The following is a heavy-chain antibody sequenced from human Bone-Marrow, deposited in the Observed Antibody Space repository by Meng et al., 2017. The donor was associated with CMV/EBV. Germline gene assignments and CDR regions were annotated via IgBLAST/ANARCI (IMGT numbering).Heavy chain of an antibody. Sequence: SLKISCAASGFTFSSYSMNWVRQAPGKGLEWVSGINWSGSRIGYADSVKGRFTISRDNAKNSLYLQMNSLRVEDTAFYYCAKDRFGFGGAYDYWGQGTLVTVSS. CDR1: GFTFSSYS. D-gene: IGHD3-10*01. V-gene: IGHV3-9*01. CDR2: INWSGSRI. CDR3: AKDRFGFGGAYDY. J-gene: IGHJ4*02.